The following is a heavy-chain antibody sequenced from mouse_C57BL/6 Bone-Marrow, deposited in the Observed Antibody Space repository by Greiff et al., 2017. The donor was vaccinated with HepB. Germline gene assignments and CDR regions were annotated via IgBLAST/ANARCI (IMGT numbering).Heavy chain of an antibody. D-gene: IGHD2-4*01. CDR1: GFSLTSYA. J-gene: IGHJ1*03. Sequence: VKLVESGPGLVAPSQSLSITCTVSGFSLTSYAISWVRQPPGKGLEWLGVIWTGGGTNYNSALKSRLSISKDNSKSQVFLKMNSLQTDDTARYYCARNRIYYDYDGWYFDVWGTGTTVTVSS. CDR3: ARNRIYYDYDGWYFDV. CDR2: IWTGGGT. V-gene: IGHV2-9-1*01.